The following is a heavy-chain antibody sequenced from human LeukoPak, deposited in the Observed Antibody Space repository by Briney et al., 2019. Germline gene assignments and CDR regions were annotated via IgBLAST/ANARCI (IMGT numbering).Heavy chain of an antibody. Sequence: PGGSLRPSCAASGFTLSSYAMSWVRQAPGKGLEWVSAISGSGGSTYYADSVKGRFTISRDNSKNTLYLQMNSLRAEDTAVYYCAKGSPNRGRLPYSDAFDIWGQGTMVIVSS. CDR2: ISGSGGST. J-gene: IGHJ3*02. CDR3: AKGSPNRGRLPYSDAFDI. V-gene: IGHV3-23*01. D-gene: IGHD2-15*01. CDR1: GFTLSSYA.